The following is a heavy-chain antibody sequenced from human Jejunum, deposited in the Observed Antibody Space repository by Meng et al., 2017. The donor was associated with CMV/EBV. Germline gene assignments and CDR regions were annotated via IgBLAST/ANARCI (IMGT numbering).Heavy chain of an antibody. Sequence: EVQLXXXXXGLVXPXXXLRLXXXASGFTFNNFAMSWVRQAPGKGLEWVSTISPGGGYTYYADSVKGRFTISRDNSKNTLFLQMNSLRAEDTAVYYCAKGVRSGYDLNYFDYWGQGTLVTVSS. CDR1: GFTFNNFA. CDR3: AKGVRSGYDLNYFDY. J-gene: IGHJ4*02. V-gene: IGHV3-23*01. CDR2: ISPGGGYT. D-gene: IGHD5-12*01.